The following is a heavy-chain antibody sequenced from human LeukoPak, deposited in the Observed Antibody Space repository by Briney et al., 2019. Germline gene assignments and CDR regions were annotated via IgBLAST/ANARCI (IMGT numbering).Heavy chain of an antibody. V-gene: IGHV3-48*03. CDR3: AKMADGMDV. J-gene: IGHJ6*02. CDR2: ISSSGSTI. Sequence: PGGSLRLSCAASGFTFSSYEMNWVRQAPGKGLEGGSYISSSGSTIYYADSVKGRFTISRDNAKNSLYLQMNSLRAEDTAVYYCAKMADGMDVWGQGTTVTVSS. CDR1: GFTFSSYE. D-gene: IGHD5-24*01.